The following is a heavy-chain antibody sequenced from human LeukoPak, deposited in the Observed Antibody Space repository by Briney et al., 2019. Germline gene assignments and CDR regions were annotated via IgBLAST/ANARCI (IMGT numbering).Heavy chain of an antibody. CDR2: ISSSGSII. J-gene: IGHJ4*02. CDR1: GFPFSSYE. V-gene: IGHV3-48*03. Sequence: GGSVRLSCAASGFPFSSYEMNGAREAPGKGLEGVSYISSSGSIIHYAHGVNGRFTTSRDNAKNSLHLQMNSLRAADTAIYYCARVRGYGSESFDYWGQGISVTVSS. CDR3: ARVRGYGSESFDY. D-gene: IGHD3-10*01.